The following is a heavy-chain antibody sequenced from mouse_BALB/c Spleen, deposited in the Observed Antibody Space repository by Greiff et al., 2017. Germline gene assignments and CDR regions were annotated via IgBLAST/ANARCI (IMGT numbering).Heavy chain of an antibody. CDR2: INPSTGYT. J-gene: IGHJ4*01. D-gene: IGHD3-3*01. CDR3: ARGDLYAMDY. CDR1: GYTFTSYW. V-gene: IGHV1-7*01. Sequence: VQLQQSGAELAKPGASVKMSCKASGYTFTSYWMHWVKQRPRQGLEWIGYINPSTGYTEYNQKFKDKATLTADKSSSTAYMQLSSLTSEDSAVYYCARGDLYAMDYWGQGTSVTVSS.